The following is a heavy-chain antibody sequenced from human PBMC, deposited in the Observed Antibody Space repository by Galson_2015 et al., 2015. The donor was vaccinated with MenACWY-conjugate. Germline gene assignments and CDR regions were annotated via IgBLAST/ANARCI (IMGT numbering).Heavy chain of an antibody. CDR3: ARDPIYYDFWSGYYAAGYFDY. Sequence: NYNPSLKSRVTISVDTSKNQFSLKLSSVTAADTAVYYCARDPIYYDFWSGYYAAGYFDYWGQGTLVTVSS. J-gene: IGHJ4*02. D-gene: IGHD3-3*01. V-gene: IGHV4-61*02.